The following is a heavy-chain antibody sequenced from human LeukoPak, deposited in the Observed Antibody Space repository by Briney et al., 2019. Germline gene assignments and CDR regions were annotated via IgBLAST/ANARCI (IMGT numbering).Heavy chain of an antibody. J-gene: IGHJ4*02. D-gene: IGHD4-17*01. CDR2: FDPADGEP. Sequence: ASVKVSCKASGYTFTEVSMHWVRQAPGKGLEWMGGFDPADGEPIYAQKFQGRVTMSEDTSTDTAYMDLSSLRSEDTAVYYCATEVVGYGDVHYFDSWGQGTLVTVSS. CDR1: GYTFTEVS. V-gene: IGHV1-24*01. CDR3: ATEVVGYGDVHYFDS.